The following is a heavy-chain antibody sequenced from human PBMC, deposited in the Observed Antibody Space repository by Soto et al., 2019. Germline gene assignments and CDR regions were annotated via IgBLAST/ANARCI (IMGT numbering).Heavy chain of an antibody. CDR1: GFTFSNAW. J-gene: IGHJ4*02. Sequence: EVQLVESGGGLVKPGGSLRLSCAASGFTFSNAWMNWVRQAPGKGLEWVGRIKSKTDGGTTDYAAPVKGRFTISRDDSKNTLYLQMNSLKTEDTAVYYCTTAHYCGSGRPYYWGQGTLVTVSS. CDR2: IKSKTDGGTT. CDR3: TTAHYCGSGRPYY. V-gene: IGHV3-15*07. D-gene: IGHD3-10*01.